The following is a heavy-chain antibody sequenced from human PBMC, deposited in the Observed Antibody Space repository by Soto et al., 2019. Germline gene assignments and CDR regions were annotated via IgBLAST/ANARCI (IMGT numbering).Heavy chain of an antibody. V-gene: IGHV3-11*01. CDR1: GFTFSDYY. CDR2: ISSSGNII. CDR3: AKMSNENYYDPVFS. Sequence: QVQLVESGGGLVKTGGSLRIVCEASGFTFSDYYMSWVRQAPGKGLEWVSYISSSGNIIYYADSVKGRFTISRDNAKNSVYLQMNSLRAEDTALYFCAKMSNENYYDPVFSWGQGTLVTVSS. D-gene: IGHD3-22*01. J-gene: IGHJ4*02.